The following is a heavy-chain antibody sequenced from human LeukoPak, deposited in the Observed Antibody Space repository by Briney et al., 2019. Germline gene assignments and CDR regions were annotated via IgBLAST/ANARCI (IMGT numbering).Heavy chain of an antibody. CDR2: TSSSSSTI. CDR3: ARLRYYGMDV. J-gene: IGHJ6*02. Sequence: PGGSLRLSCAASGFTVSSNYMSWVRQAPGKGLEWVSYTSSSSSTIYYADSVKSRFTISRDNAKNSLYLQMNSLRAEDTAVYYCARLRYYGMDVWGQGTTVTVSS. V-gene: IGHV3-48*04. CDR1: GFTVSSNY.